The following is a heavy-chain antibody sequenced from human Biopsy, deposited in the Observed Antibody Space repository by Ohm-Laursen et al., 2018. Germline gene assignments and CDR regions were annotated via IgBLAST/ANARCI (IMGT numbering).Heavy chain of an antibody. CDR3: ARHPTGFWFDP. V-gene: IGHV4-39*01. Sequence: SDTLSLTSTVSGGSISSSTTYYWAWLRQPPGKGLEWIGSIYNTETTFYNPSLKSRVTISVDTSTNQFSLKVSSVTAADTALYFCARHPTGFWFDPWGHGTLVTVSS. J-gene: IGHJ5*02. CDR1: GGSISSSTTYY. CDR2: IYNTETT.